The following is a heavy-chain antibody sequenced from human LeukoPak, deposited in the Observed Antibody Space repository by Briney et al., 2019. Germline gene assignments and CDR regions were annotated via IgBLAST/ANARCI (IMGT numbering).Heavy chain of an antibody. J-gene: IGHJ4*02. D-gene: IGHD1-26*01. CDR2: ITGSSTYT. V-gene: IGHV3-11*03. CDR3: ARISGSYVFDY. CDR1: GFTFSNAW. Sequence: GGSLRLSCAASGFTFSNAWMSWVRQAPGKGLEWVSYITGSSTYTNYADSVKGRFTISRDNAKNSLYLQMNSLRAEDAAVYYCARISGSYVFDYWGQGTLVTVSS.